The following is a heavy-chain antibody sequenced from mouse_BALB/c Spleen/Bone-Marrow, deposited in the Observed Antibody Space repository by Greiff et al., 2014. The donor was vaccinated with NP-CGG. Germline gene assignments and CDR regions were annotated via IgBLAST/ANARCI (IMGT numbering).Heavy chain of an antibody. J-gene: IGHJ3*01. CDR2: INPNIGGT. Sequence: EVKLMESGPELVKPGASVKISCKTSGYTFTEYTIHWVKQSNGKSLGWIGNINPNIGGTTYNQKFKGKATLTVDMSSSTAYMDLRSLTSVDSAVYYWARGRFAFWGPGTLVTVSA. V-gene: IGHV1-18*01. CDR3: ARGRFAF. CDR1: GYTFTEYT.